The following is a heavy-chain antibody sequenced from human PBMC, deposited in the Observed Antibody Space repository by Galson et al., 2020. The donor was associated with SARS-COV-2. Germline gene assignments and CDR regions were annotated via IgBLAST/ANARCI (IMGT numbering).Heavy chain of an antibody. CDR1: GGSSSNYY. Sequence: SETLSLTCSLSGGSSSNYYWNWIRQPAGKGLEWIGRIYTHGSTEYNPSLKSRVTMSLDRSRNQCSLSLSSVTATDTAVYYCARAAAGVKIGMDVWGQGITVTVSS. D-gene: IGHD3-10*01. V-gene: IGHV4-4*07. CDR3: ARAAAGVKIGMDV. CDR2: IYTHGST. J-gene: IGHJ6*02.